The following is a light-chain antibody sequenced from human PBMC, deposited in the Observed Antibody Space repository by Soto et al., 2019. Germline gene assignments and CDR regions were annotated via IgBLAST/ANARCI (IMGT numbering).Light chain of an antibody. J-gene: IGKJ1*01. CDR1: QGISNY. CDR3: QKYNSAPRT. Sequence: DIKMTQSPSSLSASVGDRVTITCRASQGISNYLAWYQQKPGKVPKLLIYAASTLQSGVPSRFSGSGSGTDFTLTISSRQPEDVETYYCQKYNSAPRTFGQWTKVEIK. V-gene: IGKV1-27*01. CDR2: AAS.